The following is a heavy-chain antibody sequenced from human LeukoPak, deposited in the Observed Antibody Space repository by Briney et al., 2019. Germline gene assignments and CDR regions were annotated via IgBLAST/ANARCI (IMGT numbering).Heavy chain of an antibody. Sequence: GRSLRLSCAASGFTFSSYWMHWVRQAPGTGLERVSSISSSRSYIYYADSVKGRFTISRDNAKNSLYLQMNSLRAEDTAVYYCARDLRNEGGSGSYFYYFDYWGQGTLVTVSS. V-gene: IGHV3-21*01. CDR3: ARDLRNEGGSGSYFYYFDY. J-gene: IGHJ4*02. CDR1: GFTFSSYW. D-gene: IGHD3-10*01. CDR2: ISSSRSYI.